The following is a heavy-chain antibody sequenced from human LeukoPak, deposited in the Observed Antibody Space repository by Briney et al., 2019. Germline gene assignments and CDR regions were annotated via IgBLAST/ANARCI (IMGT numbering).Heavy chain of an antibody. CDR3: ARAQGGKWELLQVNWFDP. D-gene: IGHD1-26*01. V-gene: IGHV3-7*01. CDR1: GFTFSSYW. CDR2: IKQDGSEK. J-gene: IGHJ5*02. Sequence: HPGGSLRLSCAASGFTFSSYWMSWVRQAPGKGLEWVANIKQDGSEKYYVDSVKGRFTISRDNAKNSLYLQMNSLRAEDTAVYYCARAQGGKWELLQVNWFDPWGQGTLVTVSS.